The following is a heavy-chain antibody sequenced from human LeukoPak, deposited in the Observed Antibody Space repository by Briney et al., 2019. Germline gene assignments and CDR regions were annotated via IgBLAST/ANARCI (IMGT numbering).Heavy chain of an antibody. CDR1: GGSISSYY. D-gene: IGHD3-3*01. V-gene: IGHV4-59*01. J-gene: IGHJ6*03. Sequence: PSETLSLTCTVSGGSISSYYWSWIRQPPGKGLEWIGYIYYSGSTNYNPSLKSRVTISVDTSKNQFSLKLSSVTAADTAVYYCARSPDYDFWSGDLYYMDVWGKGTTLTVSS. CDR2: IYYSGST. CDR3: ARSPDYDFWSGDLYYMDV.